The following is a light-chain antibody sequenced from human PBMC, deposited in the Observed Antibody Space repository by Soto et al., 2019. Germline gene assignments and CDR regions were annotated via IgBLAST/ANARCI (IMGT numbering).Light chain of an antibody. J-gene: IGLJ1*01. CDR1: SSDVGSYNF. Sequence: QSVLTQPASVSGSPGQSITISCTGTSSDVGSYNFVSWYQQHPGKAPKLMIYEGSKRPSGVSNRFSGSKSGNTASLTISGLQADDEADYYCCSYAGSSTSYVFGTGTRSPS. CDR3: CSYAGSSTSYV. CDR2: EGS. V-gene: IGLV2-23*01.